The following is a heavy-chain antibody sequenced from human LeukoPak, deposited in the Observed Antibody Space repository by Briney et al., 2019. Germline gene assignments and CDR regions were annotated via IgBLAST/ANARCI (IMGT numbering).Heavy chain of an antibody. CDR1: GYSISSSYY. J-gene: IGHJ6*03. D-gene: IGHD5-18*01. V-gene: IGHV4-38-2*02. CDR3: ARTEESGYSYGYFGYYYYMDV. CDR2: IYYSGST. Sequence: SETLSLTCTVSGYSISSSYYWGWIRQPPGKGLEYIGYIYYSGSTNYNPSLKSRVTISVDTSKNQFSLKLSSVTAADTAVYYCARTEESGYSYGYFGYYYYMDVWGKGTTVTVSS.